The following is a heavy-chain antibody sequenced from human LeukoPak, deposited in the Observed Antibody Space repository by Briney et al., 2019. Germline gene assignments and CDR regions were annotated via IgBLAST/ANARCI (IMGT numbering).Heavy chain of an antibody. D-gene: IGHD3-22*01. CDR2: ISSSSSYI. V-gene: IGHV3-21*01. J-gene: IGHJ2*01. Sequence: SGGSLRLSCAASGFTFSSYSMNWVRQAPGKGLEWVSSISSSSSYIYYADSVKGRFTISRDNAKNSLYLQMNSLRAEDTAVYYCARSRQHQYDSSGHYEIFNWYFDLWGRGTLVTVSS. CDR3: ARSRQHQYDSSGHYEIFNWYFDL. CDR1: GFTFSSYS.